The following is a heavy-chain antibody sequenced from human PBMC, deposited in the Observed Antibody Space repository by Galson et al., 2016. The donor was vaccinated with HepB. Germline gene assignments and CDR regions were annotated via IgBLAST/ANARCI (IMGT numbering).Heavy chain of an antibody. CDR1: GFTFSTYS. CDR3: ARDRADIAVAGDY. Sequence: LRLSCAASGFTFSTYSMNWVRQAPGKGLEWVSYISSSRNIIYYADSVKGRFTISRDNAKNSLYLQMNSLRDEDTAVYYCARDRADIAVAGDYWGQGTLVTVSS. CDR2: ISSSRNII. J-gene: IGHJ4*02. D-gene: IGHD6-19*01. V-gene: IGHV3-48*02.